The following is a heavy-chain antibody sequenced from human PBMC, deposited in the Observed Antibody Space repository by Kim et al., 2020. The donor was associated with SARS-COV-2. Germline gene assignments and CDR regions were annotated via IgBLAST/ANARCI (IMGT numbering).Heavy chain of an antibody. D-gene: IGHD6-13*01. CDR1: GGSFSGYY. Sequence: SETLSLTCAVYGGSFSGYYWSWIRQPPGKGLEWIGEINHSGSTNYNPSLKSRVTISVDTSKNQFSLKLSSVTAADTAVYYCARRPSSSWYGVWFDPWGQG. V-gene: IGHV4-34*01. CDR3: ARRPSSSWYGVWFDP. CDR2: INHSGST. J-gene: IGHJ5*02.